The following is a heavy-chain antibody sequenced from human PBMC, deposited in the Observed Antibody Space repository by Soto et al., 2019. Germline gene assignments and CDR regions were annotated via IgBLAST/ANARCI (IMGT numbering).Heavy chain of an antibody. D-gene: IGHD2-21*02. Sequence: SETLSLTCTVSGGSIDTYYWIWIRQSAEKGLEWIGRIYTRGNTNYNPSLKSRVTMSIDTPKNQFSLNLTSVTAADTAIYYCARERTAFDRWGPGTLVTSPQ. J-gene: IGHJ4*02. CDR3: ARERTAFDR. V-gene: IGHV4-4*07. CDR2: IYTRGNT. CDR1: GGSIDTYY.